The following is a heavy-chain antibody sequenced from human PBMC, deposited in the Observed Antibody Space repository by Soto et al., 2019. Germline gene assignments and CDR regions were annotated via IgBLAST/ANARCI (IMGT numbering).Heavy chain of an antibody. J-gene: IGHJ6*02. CDR1: GGTFSSYA. Sequence: ASVKVSCKASGGTFSSYAISWVRQAPGQGLEWMGGIIPIFGTANYAQKFQGRVTITADESTSTAYMELSSLRSEDTAVYYCASGYDFWSGYYTGIGYYYYGMDVWGQGTTVTVSS. CDR3: ASGYDFWSGYYTGIGYYYYGMDV. V-gene: IGHV1-69*13. D-gene: IGHD3-3*01. CDR2: IIPIFGTA.